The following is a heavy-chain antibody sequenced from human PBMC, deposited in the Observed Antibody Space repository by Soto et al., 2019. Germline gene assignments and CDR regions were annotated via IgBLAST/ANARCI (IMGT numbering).Heavy chain of an antibody. CDR2: IKRKSDGGTT. CDR3: TTVPGTYDFWSGYWYYCDC. CDR1: GFTFFNAR. V-gene: IGHV3-15*01. D-gene: IGHD3-3*01. Sequence: GWCLRLSWAVAGFTFFNARMTWLRQAPGQGLGWGGRIKRKSDGGTTEYAAPVKGRLTTSSDDSNNSLYLQMNSLKTEDTAAYFCTTVPGTYDFWSGYWYYCDCQGQGTLV. J-gene: IGHJ4*02.